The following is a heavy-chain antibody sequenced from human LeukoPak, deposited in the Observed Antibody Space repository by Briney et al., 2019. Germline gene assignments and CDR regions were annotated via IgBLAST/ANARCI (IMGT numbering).Heavy chain of an antibody. CDR2: IHPSGGGT. J-gene: IGHJ4*02. Sequence: GASGKVSCKASVYTFTNNYMHWVRQAPGQGLEWMGVIHPSGGGTNQAPKFQGRVTMTRDTSTATVFMELSSLTSEDTATYYCARMEMDPAMVTNFFDYWGQGTLVTVSS. CDR3: ARMEMDPAMVTNFFDY. CDR1: VYTFTNNY. V-gene: IGHV1-46*01. D-gene: IGHD5-18*01.